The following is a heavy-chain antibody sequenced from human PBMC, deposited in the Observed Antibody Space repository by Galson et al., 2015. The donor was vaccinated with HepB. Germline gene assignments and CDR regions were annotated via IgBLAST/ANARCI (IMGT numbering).Heavy chain of an antibody. V-gene: IGHV3-30*18. CDR3: AKASGRGYDGADY. Sequence: SLRLSCAASGFTFSSYGMHWVRQAPGKGLEWVAVISYDGSNKYYADSVKGRFTISRDNSKNTLYLQMNSLRAEDTAVYYCAKASGRGYDGADYWGQGTLVTVSS. J-gene: IGHJ4*02. CDR2: ISYDGSNK. D-gene: IGHD5-12*01. CDR1: GFTFSSYG.